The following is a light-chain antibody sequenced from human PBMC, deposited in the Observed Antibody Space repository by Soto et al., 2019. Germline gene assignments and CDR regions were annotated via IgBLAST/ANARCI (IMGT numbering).Light chain of an antibody. V-gene: IGKV3-11*01. CDR3: QQRGNRPSFT. CDR2: DTS. CDR1: QSVSSY. Sequence: EIVLTQSPATLSLSPGERATLSCRASQSVSSYLAWYQQKPGQAPRLLIYDTSTRATGVPARFSGSGSGTDFTLTISSLESEDFAVYYCQQRGNRPSFTFGGGTKVEI. J-gene: IGKJ4*01.